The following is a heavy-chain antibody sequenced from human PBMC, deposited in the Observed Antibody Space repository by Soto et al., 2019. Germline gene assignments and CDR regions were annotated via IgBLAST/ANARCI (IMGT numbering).Heavy chain of an antibody. CDR3: ARGEDPYCGGDCYSGGVDY. CDR1: GGSISSYY. Sequence: QVQLQESGPGLVKPSETLSLTCTVSGGSISSYYWSWIRQPPGKGLEWIGYIYYSGSTNYNPSLKSQVTISVDTSKNQFSLKLSSVTAADTAVYYCARGEDPYCGGDCYSGGVDYWGQGTLVTVSS. D-gene: IGHD2-21*02. V-gene: IGHV4-59*01. J-gene: IGHJ4*02. CDR2: IYYSGST.